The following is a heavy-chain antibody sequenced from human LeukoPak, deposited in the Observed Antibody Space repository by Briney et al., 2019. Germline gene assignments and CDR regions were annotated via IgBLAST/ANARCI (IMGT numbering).Heavy chain of an antibody. Sequence: ASVKVSCKASGYTFTSYAMNWVRQAPGQGLEWMGWINTNTGNPTYAQGFTGRFVFSLDTSASTAYLQISSLKADDTAVYYCASLSSAAGTGYRGQGTLVTVSS. CDR1: GYTFTSYA. CDR2: INTNTGNP. J-gene: IGHJ4*02. V-gene: IGHV7-4-1*02. D-gene: IGHD6-13*01. CDR3: ASLSSAAGTGY.